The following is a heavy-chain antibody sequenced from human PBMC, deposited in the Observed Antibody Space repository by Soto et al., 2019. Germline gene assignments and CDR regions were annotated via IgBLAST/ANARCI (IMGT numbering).Heavy chain of an antibody. CDR1: GGSVSSYY. J-gene: IGHJ6*04. CDR3: ARQNYDFWSGPLTYALDV. D-gene: IGHD3-3*01. V-gene: IGHV4-59*08. Sequence: PSETLSLTCTVSGGSVSSYYWSCIRPPPGKGLERIGYIYYSGSTNYNPSLKSRVTISVDTSKNQFSLKLSSVTAADTAVYYCARQNYDFWSGPLTYALDVWGKGTTVTVSS. CDR2: IYYSGST.